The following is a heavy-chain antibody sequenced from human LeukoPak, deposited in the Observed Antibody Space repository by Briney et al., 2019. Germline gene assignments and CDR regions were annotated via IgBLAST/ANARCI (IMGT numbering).Heavy chain of an antibody. J-gene: IGHJ4*02. CDR3: ARDVSPHD. CDR2: ISGSGGSI. CDR1: GFTFSSYA. Sequence: GGSLRLSYAASGFTFSSYAMSWVRQAPGKGLEWVSAISGSGGSIYYADSVKGRFTISRDNAKNSLYLQMNSLRAEDTAVYYCARDVSPHDWGQGTLVTVSS. V-gene: IGHV3-23*01.